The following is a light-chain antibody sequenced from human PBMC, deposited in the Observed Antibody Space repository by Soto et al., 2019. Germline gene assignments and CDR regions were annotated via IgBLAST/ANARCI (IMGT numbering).Light chain of an antibody. Sequence: QSVLTQPPSASGTPGQRVSISCSGSSSNIGSNYVSWYQQLPGTAPKLLIYSNNQRPSGVPDRISGSKSGTSASLAISGLRSEDEADYYCAAWDDSLSGYVFGTGTKLTVL. CDR1: SSNIGSNY. J-gene: IGLJ1*01. CDR2: SNN. CDR3: AAWDDSLSGYV. V-gene: IGLV1-47*02.